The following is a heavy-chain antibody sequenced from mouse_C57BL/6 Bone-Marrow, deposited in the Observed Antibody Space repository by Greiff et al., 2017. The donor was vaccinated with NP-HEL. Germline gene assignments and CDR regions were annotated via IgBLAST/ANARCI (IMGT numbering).Heavy chain of an antibody. CDR3: ASFITTVVATDY. V-gene: IGHV1-72*01. CDR1: GYTFTSYW. CDR2: IDPTSGGT. J-gene: IGHJ2*01. Sequence: VQLQQPGAELVKPGASVKLSCKASGYTFTSYWMHWVKQRPGRGLEWIGRIDPTSGGTNYNEKFKSKATLTVDKPSSTAYMQLSSLTSEDSAVYYCASFITTVVATDYWGQGTTLTVSS. D-gene: IGHD1-1*01.